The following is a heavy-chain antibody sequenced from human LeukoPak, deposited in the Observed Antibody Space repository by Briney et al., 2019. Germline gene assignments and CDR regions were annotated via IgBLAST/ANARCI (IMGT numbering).Heavy chain of an antibody. J-gene: IGHJ4*02. CDR3: AKDYDFWSGGGFDY. CDR2: ISGSGGST. CDR1: GFTFSSYA. Sequence: GGSLRLSCAASGFTFSSYAMSWVRQAPGKGLEWVSAISGSGGSTYYADSVKDRFTISRDNSKNTLYLQINSLRAEDTAVYYCAKDYDFWSGGGFDYWGQGTLVTVSS. V-gene: IGHV3-23*01. D-gene: IGHD3-3*01.